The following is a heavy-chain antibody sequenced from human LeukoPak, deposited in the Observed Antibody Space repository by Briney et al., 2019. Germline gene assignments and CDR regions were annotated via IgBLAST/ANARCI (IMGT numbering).Heavy chain of an antibody. CDR2: ISAYNGNT. CDR1: GYTFTSYG. CDR3: AREPPLNSGYDQTFDY. J-gene: IGHJ4*02. D-gene: IGHD5-12*01. V-gene: IGHV1-18*01. Sequence: ASVKVSCKASGYTFTSYGISWVRQAPGQGLEWMGWISAYNGNTNYAQKLQGRVTMTTDTSTSTDYMELRSLRSDDTAVYYCAREPPLNSGYDQTFDYWGQGTLVTVSS.